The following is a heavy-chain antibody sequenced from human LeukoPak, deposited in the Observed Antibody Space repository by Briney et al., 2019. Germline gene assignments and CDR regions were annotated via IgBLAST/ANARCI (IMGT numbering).Heavy chain of an antibody. CDR3: PSSGWAYCVGDCYGSNYYYYYMDV. J-gene: IGHJ6*03. Sequence: ASVKVSCKASGYTFTSYGISWVRQAPGQGLEWMGWISAYNGNTNYAQKLQGRVTMTTDTSTSTAYMELRSLRSDDTAVYYWPSSGWAYCVGDCYGSNYYYYYMDVWGKGTTVTVSS. CDR1: GYTFTSYG. CDR2: ISAYNGNT. D-gene: IGHD2-21*01. V-gene: IGHV1-18*01.